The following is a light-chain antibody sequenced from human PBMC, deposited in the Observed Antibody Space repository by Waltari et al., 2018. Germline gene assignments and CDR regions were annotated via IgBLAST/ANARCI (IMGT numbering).Light chain of an antibody. CDR3: CSYAGSYTLV. V-gene: IGLV2-11*01. CDR2: DVS. J-gene: IGLJ3*02. Sequence: QSALTQPRSVSGSPGQSFTIPCTGTTSDVGGYNYVPWYQQHPGKAPKLMIYDVSKRPSGVPDRFSGSKSGNTASLTISGIQAEDEAGYYCCSYAGSYTLVFGGGTKLTVL. CDR1: TSDVGGYNY.